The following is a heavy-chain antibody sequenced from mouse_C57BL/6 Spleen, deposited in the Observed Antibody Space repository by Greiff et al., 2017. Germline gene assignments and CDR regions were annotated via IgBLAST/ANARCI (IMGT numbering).Heavy chain of an antibody. CDR1: GYTFTDYY. J-gene: IGHJ4*01. Sequence: EVQLQQSGPVLVKPGASVKMSCKASGYTFTDYYMNWVKQSHGKSLEWIGVINPYNGGTSYNQKFKGKATLTVDKSSSTAYMELNSLTSEDSAVYYCARPFYYDYGYYAMDYWGQGTSVTVSS. D-gene: IGHD2-4*01. V-gene: IGHV1-19*01. CDR2: INPYNGGT. CDR3: ARPFYYDYGYYAMDY.